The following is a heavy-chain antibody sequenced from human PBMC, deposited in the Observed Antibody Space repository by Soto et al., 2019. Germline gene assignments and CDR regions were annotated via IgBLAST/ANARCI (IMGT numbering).Heavy chain of an antibody. Sequence: SESLSLTCTVSVGSISNYYWSWMRQPPGKGLEWIGYLYYIGSANYNPSLKSRVTMSLDTSKTQFSLKLSSVTTADTAVYYCASQHYGRSSSSSFDPWGQGTLVTVSS. V-gene: IGHV4-59*01. CDR1: VGSISNYY. CDR2: LYYIGSA. J-gene: IGHJ5*02. CDR3: ASQHYGRSSSSSFDP. D-gene: IGHD6-6*01.